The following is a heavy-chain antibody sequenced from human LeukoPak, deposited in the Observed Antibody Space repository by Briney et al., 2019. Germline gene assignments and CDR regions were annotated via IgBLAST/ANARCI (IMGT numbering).Heavy chain of an antibody. Sequence: GGSLRLSCTASGFNFNIFGMYWVRQAPGKGLEWVGFIRNDGTHEKYGDSVKGRFTIFRDNSKNTLYLLMNSVRSEDTAVYYCAKDPENNGYSDGSFDYWGQGTLVSASS. D-gene: IGHD3-22*01. CDR1: GFNFNIFG. J-gene: IGHJ4*02. V-gene: IGHV3-30*02. CDR2: IRNDGTHE. CDR3: AKDPENNGYSDGSFDY.